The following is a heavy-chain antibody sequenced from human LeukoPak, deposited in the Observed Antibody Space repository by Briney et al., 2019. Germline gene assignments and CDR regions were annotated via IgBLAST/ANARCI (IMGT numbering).Heavy chain of an antibody. J-gene: IGHJ6*02. V-gene: IGHV1-2*02. CDR3: ARGLGYCSSTSCYLDYYSYYGMDV. CDR2: INPSSGGT. CDR1: GYTFTGYY. Sequence: EASVKVSCKASGYTFTGYYMHWVRQAPGQGLEWMGWINPSSGGTYYAQKFQGRVTMTRDTSISTAYMELSRLRSGDTAVYYCARGLGYCSSTSCYLDYYSYYGMDVWGQGTTVTVSS. D-gene: IGHD2-2*01.